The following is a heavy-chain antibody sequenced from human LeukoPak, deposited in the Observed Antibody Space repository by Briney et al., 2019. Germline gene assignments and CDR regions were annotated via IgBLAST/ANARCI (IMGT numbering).Heavy chain of an antibody. D-gene: IGHD1-26*01. Sequence: ASVKVSCKASGGTFSSYAISWVRQAPGQGLEWMGGIIPIFGTANYAQKFQGRVTITADESTSTAYMELSSLRSEDTAVYYCTRENDATYSGSYYGDYFDYWGQGTLVTVSS. V-gene: IGHV1-69*01. CDR3: TRENDATYSGSYYGDYFDY. J-gene: IGHJ4*02. CDR2: IIPIFGTA. CDR1: GGTFSSYA.